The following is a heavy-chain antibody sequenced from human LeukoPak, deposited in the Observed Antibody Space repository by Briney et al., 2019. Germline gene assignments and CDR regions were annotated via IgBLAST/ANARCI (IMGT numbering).Heavy chain of an antibody. D-gene: IGHD6-19*01. CDR1: GGSISSYY. CDR2: IYYSGST. J-gene: IGHJ3*02. V-gene: IGHV4-59*01. Sequence: SETLSLTCTVSGGSISSYYWSWIRQPPGKELEWIGYIYYSGSTNYNPSLKSRVTISVDTSKNQFSLKLSSVTAADTAVYYCARVLAVADDDAFDIWGQGTMVTVSS. CDR3: ARVLAVADDDAFDI.